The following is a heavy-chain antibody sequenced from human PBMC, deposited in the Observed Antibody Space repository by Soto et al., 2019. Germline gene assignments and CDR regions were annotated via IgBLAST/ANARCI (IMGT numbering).Heavy chain of an antibody. CDR2: FDPEDGET. CDR3: ATAIHRNDAFGYYYYGMDV. CDR1: GYTLTELS. Sequence: QVQLVQSGAEVKKPGASVKVSCTVSGYTLTELSMHWVRQAPGKGLEWMGGFDPEDGETIYAQKFQGRVTMTEDTSTDTAYMELSSLRSEDTAVYYCATAIHRNDAFGYYYYGMDVWGQGTTVTVSS. V-gene: IGHV1-24*01. D-gene: IGHD1-1*01. J-gene: IGHJ6*02.